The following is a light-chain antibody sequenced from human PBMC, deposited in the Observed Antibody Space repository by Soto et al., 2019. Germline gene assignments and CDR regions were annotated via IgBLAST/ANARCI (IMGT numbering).Light chain of an antibody. V-gene: IGLV2-14*01. J-gene: IGLJ1*01. CDR1: SSDVGGYNY. CDR2: DVD. CDR3: SSYTSSIVYV. Sequence: QSALTQPASVSGSPGQSITISCTGTSSDVGGYNYVSWYQQHPGKAPKLMIFDVDNRPSGASNRFSGSKSGNTASLTISGLQAEDEADYYCSSYTSSIVYVFGTGTKLTVL.